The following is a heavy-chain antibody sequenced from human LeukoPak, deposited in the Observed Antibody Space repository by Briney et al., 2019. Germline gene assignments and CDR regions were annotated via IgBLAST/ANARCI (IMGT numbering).Heavy chain of an antibody. CDR1: GYTFTNYN. Sequence: ASVKVSCKASGYTFTNYNINWVRQAPGQGLEWVGIVNPTTGGTNYAQKFQGRVTMTRDTSTSTVHTDLSSLRSEDTAVYFCARGRPVDYWGQGTLVTVSS. V-gene: IGHV1-46*01. CDR2: VNPTTGGT. J-gene: IGHJ4*02. CDR3: ARGRPVDY.